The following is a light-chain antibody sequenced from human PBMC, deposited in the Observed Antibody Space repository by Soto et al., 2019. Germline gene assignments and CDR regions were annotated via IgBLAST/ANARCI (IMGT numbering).Light chain of an antibody. Sequence: EIVLTQSPGTLSLSPGERATLSCRASQSVTINYLAWYQQKPGQAPRLLISAASSRATGIPDRFSGSGSGTDFTLTITRLEPEDFAVYYCQQYCSPPYTFGQGTKLEI. V-gene: IGKV3-20*01. CDR3: QQYCSPPYT. CDR2: AAS. CDR1: QSVTINY. J-gene: IGKJ2*01.